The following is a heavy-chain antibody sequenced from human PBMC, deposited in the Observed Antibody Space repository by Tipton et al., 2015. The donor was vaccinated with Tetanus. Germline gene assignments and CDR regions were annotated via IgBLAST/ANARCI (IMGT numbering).Heavy chain of an antibody. V-gene: IGHV4-30-2*01. J-gene: IGHJ6*02. CDR3: ARYNSYLYAMDV. D-gene: IGHD1-14*01. Sequence: LRLSCALSGGSISRGAYSWSWIRQPPGKGLEWIGYIYDSGTTYSNPSLKSRVTISVGETKGQFSLNLTSVTAADTAVYYCARYNSYLYAMDVWGQGTTVAVSS. CDR2: IYDSGTT. CDR1: GGSISRGAYS.